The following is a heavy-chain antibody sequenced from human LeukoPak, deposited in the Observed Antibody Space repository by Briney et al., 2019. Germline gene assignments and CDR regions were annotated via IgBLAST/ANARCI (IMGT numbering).Heavy chain of an antibody. V-gene: IGHV3-7*01. CDR3: VGWGISGITNH. CDR1: ELTSSTSW. Sequence: PGGSLRLSCAAPELTSSTSWMSWVRQAPGKGLEWVAQTKQDGSEKYYVDSVKGRFTTSRDKNSLFLQMNSVRAEDTAVYYCVGWGISGITNHWGQGTLVTVSS. J-gene: IGHJ4*02. CDR2: TKQDGSEK. D-gene: IGHD1-7*01.